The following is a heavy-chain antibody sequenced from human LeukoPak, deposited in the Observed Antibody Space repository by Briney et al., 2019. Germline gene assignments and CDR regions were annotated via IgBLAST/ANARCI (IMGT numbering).Heavy chain of an antibody. CDR1: GGSFSGYY. CDR2: INHSGST. V-gene: IGHV4-34*01. J-gene: IGHJ3*02. CDR3: ARVQVGYYDSSGYPRRNGAFDI. Sequence: SETLSLTXAVYGGSFSGYYWSWIRQPPGKGLEWIGEINHSGSTNYNPSLKSRVTISVDTSKNQFSLKLSSVTAADTAVYYCARVQVGYYDSSGYPRRNGAFDIWGQGTMVTVSS. D-gene: IGHD3-22*01.